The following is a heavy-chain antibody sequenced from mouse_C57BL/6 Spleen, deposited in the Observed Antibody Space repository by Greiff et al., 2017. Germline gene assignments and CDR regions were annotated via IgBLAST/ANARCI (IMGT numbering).Heavy chain of an antibody. V-gene: IGHV5-12*01. D-gene: IGHD2-1*01. CDR1: GFTFSDYY. J-gene: IGHJ2*01. CDR2: ISNGGGST. CDR3: ARLGGNYLFDY. Sequence: EVHLVESGGGLVQPGGSLKLSCAASGFTFSDYYMYWVRQTPEKRLEWVAYISNGGGSTYYPDTVKGRFTISRDNAKNTLYLQMSRLKSEDTAMYYCARLGGNYLFDYWGQGTTLTVSS.